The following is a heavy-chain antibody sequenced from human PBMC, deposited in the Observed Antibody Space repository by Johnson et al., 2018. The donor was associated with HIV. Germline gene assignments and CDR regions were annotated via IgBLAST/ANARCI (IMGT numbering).Heavy chain of an antibody. CDR1: GFTFSSYA. J-gene: IGHJ3*02. Sequence: QVQLVESGGGLVQPGGSLRLSCAASGFTFSSYAMHWVRQAPGKGLEWVAVISYDGSNKYYADSVKGRFTISRDNSKNTLYLQMNSLRAEDTDMYYCAINSGYDSHGAFDIWGQGTMVTVSS. CDR3: AINSGYDSHGAFDI. V-gene: IGHV3-30*04. CDR2: ISYDGSNK. D-gene: IGHD5-12*01.